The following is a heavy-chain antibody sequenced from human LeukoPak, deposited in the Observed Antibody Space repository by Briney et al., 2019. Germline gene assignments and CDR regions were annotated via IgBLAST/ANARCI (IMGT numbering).Heavy chain of an antibody. V-gene: IGHV4-59*01. CDR2: ISNSGYT. CDR3: ARVNSPNYFDP. D-gene: IGHD4-23*01. J-gene: IGHJ5*02. Sequence: PSETLSLTCTVSGSSISSSYWTWIRQVPGTGLEWIGYISNSGYTSYNPSLKSRVIISIDTSKNQFSLKLTSVTAADTAVYYCARVNSPNYFDPWGQGTLVTVSS. CDR1: GSSISSSY.